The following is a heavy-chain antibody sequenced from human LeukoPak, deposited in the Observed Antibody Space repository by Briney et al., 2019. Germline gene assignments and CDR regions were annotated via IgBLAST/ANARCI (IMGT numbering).Heavy chain of an antibody. Sequence: GGSLRLSCAASGFIFSSYWMSWVRQAPGKGLEWVANIKHDGSDNYYVDSVKGRFTISRDNAKNSLYLQMNSLRAEDTAVYYCARDGGGLDYWGQGTLVTVSS. CDR2: IKHDGSDN. J-gene: IGHJ4*02. D-gene: IGHD2-15*01. V-gene: IGHV3-7*04. CDR1: GFIFSSYW. CDR3: ARDGGGLDY.